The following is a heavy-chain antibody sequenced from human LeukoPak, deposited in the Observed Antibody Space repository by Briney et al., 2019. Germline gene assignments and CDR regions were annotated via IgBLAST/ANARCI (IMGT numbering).Heavy chain of an antibody. CDR3: AKGVSGYYYNDAFDI. CDR2: IRYDGSNK. Sequence: GGSLRLSCAASGFTFISYGMHWVRQAPGKGLEWVAFIRYDGSNKYYADSVKGRFTISRDNSKNTLYLQMNSLRAEDTAVYYCAKGVSGYYYNDAFDIWGQGTMVTVSS. V-gene: IGHV3-30*02. CDR1: GFTFISYG. D-gene: IGHD3-22*01. J-gene: IGHJ3*02.